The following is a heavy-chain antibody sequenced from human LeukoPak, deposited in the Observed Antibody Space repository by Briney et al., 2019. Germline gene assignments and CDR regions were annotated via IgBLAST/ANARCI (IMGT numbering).Heavy chain of an antibody. CDR1: GFTFRKHV. D-gene: IGHD3-10*01. V-gene: IGHV3-23*01. CDR2: ISNSDGST. J-gene: IGHJ4*02. Sequence: GGSLRLSCTTSGFTFRKHVMTWVRQAPGKGLEWVSGISNSDGSTYNADSVKGRFIISRDNSKNTLYLEVISLTAEDTAVYYCAKDDAWLRFGEWSQGTLVTVSS. CDR3: AKDDAWLRFGE.